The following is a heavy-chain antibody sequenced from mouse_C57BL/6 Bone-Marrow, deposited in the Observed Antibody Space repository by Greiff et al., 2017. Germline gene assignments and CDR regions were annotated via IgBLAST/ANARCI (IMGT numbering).Heavy chain of an antibody. CDR2: IGPENGYT. V-gene: IGHV14-4*01. CDR1: GFNIKDDY. J-gene: IGHJ3*01. Sequence: VHVKQSGAELVRPGASVKLSCTASGFNIKDDYMHWVKQRPEQGLEWIGWIGPENGYTEYAPKFQGKATITADTSSNPAYLQLSRLTSEATAGYYGTADSWDDAYWGQGTLVTVSA. D-gene: IGHD3-2*01. CDR3: TADSWDDAY.